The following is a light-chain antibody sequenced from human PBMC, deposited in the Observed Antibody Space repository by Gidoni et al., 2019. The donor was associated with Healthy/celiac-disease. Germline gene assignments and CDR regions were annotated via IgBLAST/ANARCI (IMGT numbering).Light chain of an antibody. CDR1: QSVSSY. J-gene: IGKJ4*01. V-gene: IGKV3-11*01. CDR2: DAS. CDR3: QQRSNWPPVLT. Sequence: EIFLTQSPATLSLSPGERATLSCRASQSVSSYLAWYQQKPGQAPRLLIYDASNRATGIPARFSGSGSGTDFTLTISSLEPEDFAVYYCQQRSNWPPVLTFGGGTKVEIK.